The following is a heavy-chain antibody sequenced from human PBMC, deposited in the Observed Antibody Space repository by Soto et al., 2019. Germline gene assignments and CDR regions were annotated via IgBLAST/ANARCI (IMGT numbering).Heavy chain of an antibody. D-gene: IGHD3-3*01. CDR2: IYYSGST. CDR3: AKGLRFLEWLLGSYYYYYYMDV. V-gene: IGHV4-39*01. CDR1: GVSISSSSYY. Sequence: SEPLSLTCTVSGVSISSSSYYLGWIRQPPGKGLEWIGSIYYSGSTYYNPSLKSRVTISVDTSKNQFSLKLSSVTAADTAVYYCAKGLRFLEWLLGSYYYYYYMDVWGKGTTVTVSS. J-gene: IGHJ6*03.